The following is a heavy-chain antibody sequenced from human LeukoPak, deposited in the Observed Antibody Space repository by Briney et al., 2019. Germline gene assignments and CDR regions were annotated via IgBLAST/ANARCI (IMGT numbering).Heavy chain of an antibody. Sequence: SETLSLTCSLSGGSLRGYYWSWLRQSAGEGLERIGRIYSGGSAIIYNPSLRSRVSMSGDTSKNQFTLNLRSVTAADTAIYYCARQMTTVMTSWFDSWGRGTLVTVSS. D-gene: IGHD4-17*01. CDR3: ARQMTTVMTSWFDS. CDR1: GGSLRGYY. CDR2: IYSGGSA. V-gene: IGHV4-4*07. J-gene: IGHJ5*01.